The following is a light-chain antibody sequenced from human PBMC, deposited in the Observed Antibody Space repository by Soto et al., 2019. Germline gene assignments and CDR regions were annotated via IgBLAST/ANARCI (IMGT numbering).Light chain of an antibody. Sequence: DIVITQSPATLSVAPGERVTFSCRASQGVSRKLAWYQQRPGQAPRLLIHGASARATGIPTRFSGSGSGTGFTLTISSLQSEDFGVYYCQQYNKWPLTFGQGTRLEIK. CDR3: QQYNKWPLT. J-gene: IGKJ5*01. CDR2: GAS. CDR1: QGVSRK. V-gene: IGKV3-15*01.